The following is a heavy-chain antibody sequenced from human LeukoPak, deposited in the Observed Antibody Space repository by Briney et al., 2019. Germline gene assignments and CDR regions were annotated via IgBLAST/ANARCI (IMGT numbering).Heavy chain of an antibody. Sequence: GSVKVSCKASGYTFTGYYMHWVRQAPGQGLEWMGWINPNSGGTNYAQKFQGRVTMTRDTSISTAYMELSRLRSDDTAVYYCAREARLPGRVVAAQPLNYWGQGTLVTVSS. V-gene: IGHV1-2*02. CDR2: INPNSGGT. CDR1: GYTFTGYY. J-gene: IGHJ4*02. CDR3: AREARLPGRVVAAQPLNY. D-gene: IGHD2-15*01.